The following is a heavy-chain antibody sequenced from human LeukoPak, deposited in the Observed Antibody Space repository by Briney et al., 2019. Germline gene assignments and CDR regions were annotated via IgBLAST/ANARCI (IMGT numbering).Heavy chain of an antibody. D-gene: IGHD6-13*01. CDR2: ISSSSSTI. V-gene: IGHV3-48*04. J-gene: IGHJ3*02. CDR3: ARGYSSSPGAFDI. CDR1: GFTFSSYS. Sequence: GGSLRLSCAASGFTFSSYSMNWVRQAPGKGLEWVSYISSSSSTIYYADSVKGRFTISRDNAKNSLYLQMNSLRAEDTAVYYCARGYSSSPGAFDIWGQGTMVTVSS.